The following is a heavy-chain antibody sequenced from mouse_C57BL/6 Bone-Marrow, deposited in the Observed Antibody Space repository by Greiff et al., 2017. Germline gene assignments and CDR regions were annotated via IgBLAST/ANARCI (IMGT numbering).Heavy chain of an antibody. V-gene: IGHV1-64*01. CDR3: ARETAQATCAY. J-gene: IGHJ3*01. CDR1: GYTFTSYW. D-gene: IGHD3-2*02. CDR2: IHPNSGST. Sequence: QVQLQQPGAELVKPGASVKLSCKASGYTFTSYWMHWVKQRPGQGLEWIGMIHPNSGSTNYNEKFKSKATLTVDKSSSTACMQLSSLTSADSAVYYCARETAQATCAYWGQGTLVTVSA.